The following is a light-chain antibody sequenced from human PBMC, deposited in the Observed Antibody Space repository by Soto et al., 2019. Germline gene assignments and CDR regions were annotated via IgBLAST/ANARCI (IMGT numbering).Light chain of an antibody. J-gene: IGLJ2*01. Sequence: SYELTQPSSVSVSPGQTARITCSGDVLAKKYARWFQQKPGQAPVLVIYKDSERPSGIPERFSGSSSGTTVTLTISGAQVEDEADYYCCSAADNNLVFGGGTKVTVL. CDR2: KDS. V-gene: IGLV3-27*01. CDR1: VLAKKY. CDR3: CSAADNNLV.